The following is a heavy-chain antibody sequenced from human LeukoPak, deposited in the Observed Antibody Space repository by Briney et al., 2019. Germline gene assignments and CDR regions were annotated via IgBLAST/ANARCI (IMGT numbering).Heavy chain of an antibody. CDR2: ISFDGSKK. V-gene: IGHV3-30-3*01. J-gene: IGHJ5*01. D-gene: IGHD2-15*01. CDR3: ARDRLYCSGARCYRWFDP. Sequence: GGSLRLSCAGSGFASSNYAMHWVRQAPGKGLEYVAFISFDGSKKYYADSVKGRFTVSRDNSQNVLYLLLNSLRLEDTAVYYCARDRLYCSGARCYRWFDPWGQGTLVFVSS. CDR1: GFASSNYA.